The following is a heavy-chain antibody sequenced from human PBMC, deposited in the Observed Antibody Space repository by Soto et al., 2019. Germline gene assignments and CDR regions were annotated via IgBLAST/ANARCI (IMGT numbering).Heavy chain of an antibody. D-gene: IGHD3-10*01. Sequence: QVQLQESGPGLVKPAETLSLTCIVSGGSISTDNYYWAWIRQPPGKGLEWIGSIYYSGSTNYNPSLKSSVTMSVDTSMNQFSLKLTSVTAADTAVYYCARLYGSGRLGGVYWGQGTLVSVSS. V-gene: IGHV4-39*01. CDR1: GGSISTDNYY. CDR3: ARLYGSGRLGGVY. J-gene: IGHJ4*02. CDR2: IYYSGST.